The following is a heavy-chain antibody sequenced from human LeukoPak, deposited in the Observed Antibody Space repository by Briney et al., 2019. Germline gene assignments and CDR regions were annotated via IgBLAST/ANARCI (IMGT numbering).Heavy chain of an antibody. J-gene: IGHJ4*02. CDR2: VKQDGSEK. Sequence: GGSLRLSCAASGFTFSSYWMSWVRQAPGKGLEWVANVKQDGSEKYYVDSVKGRFTISRDNAKNTLYLQVDSLRAEDTAVYYCARGLGAYQFDYWGQGTLVTVSS. D-gene: IGHD2-2*01. V-gene: IGHV3-7*01. CDR1: GFTFSSYW. CDR3: ARGLGAYQFDY.